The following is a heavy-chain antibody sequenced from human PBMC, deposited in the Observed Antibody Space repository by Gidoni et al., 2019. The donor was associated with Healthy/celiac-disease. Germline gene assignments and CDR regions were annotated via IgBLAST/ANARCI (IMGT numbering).Heavy chain of an antibody. J-gene: IGHJ2*01. Sequence: QVQLVQSGAEVTKLGASVKVSCQAPGYTFPGYYMHWVRQAPGQGLEWMGWINPNSGGTNYAQKFQGWVTMTRDTSISTAYMELSRLRSDDTAVYYCARDGGTASDGYFDLWGRGTLVTVSS. V-gene: IGHV1-2*04. D-gene: IGHD1-26*01. CDR2: INPNSGGT. CDR1: GYTFPGYY. CDR3: ARDGGTASDGYFDL.